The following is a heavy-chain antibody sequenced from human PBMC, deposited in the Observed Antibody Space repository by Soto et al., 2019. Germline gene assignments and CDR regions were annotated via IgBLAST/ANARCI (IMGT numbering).Heavy chain of an antibody. Sequence: GASVKVSCKASGGTFSSHAISWVRQAPGRGLEWMGGIIPIFGTTNYAQNFRARVTITADESTSTAYMELSSLTSEDTAVYYCRSVGYCSSTNCLFYYYHYGMDVWGQGTTVTVSS. CDR2: IIPIFGTT. J-gene: IGHJ6*02. CDR1: GGTFSSHA. V-gene: IGHV1-69*13. CDR3: RSVGYCSSTNCLFYYYHYGMDV. D-gene: IGHD2-2*03.